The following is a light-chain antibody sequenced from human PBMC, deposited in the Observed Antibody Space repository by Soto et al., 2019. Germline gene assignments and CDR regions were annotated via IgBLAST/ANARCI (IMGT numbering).Light chain of an antibody. CDR1: QSVSSSF. J-gene: IGKJ2*01. CDR3: QQYESSPRS. V-gene: IGKV3-20*01. CDR2: GAS. Sequence: EILLTQSPGTLSLSPGERATLSCRASQSVSSSFLAWYQQKPGQAPRLLIYGASSRATGIPDRFSGSGSGTDFTLTISRLEPGDLAAYYCQQYESSPRSFGQAPELEIK.